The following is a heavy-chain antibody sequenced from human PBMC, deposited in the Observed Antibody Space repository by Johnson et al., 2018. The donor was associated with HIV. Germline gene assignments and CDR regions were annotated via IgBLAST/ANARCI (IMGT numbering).Heavy chain of an antibody. Sequence: VQLVESGGGLVQPGGSLRLSCAGSGFTFSDHAMGWARQAPGKGLEWVSSMSGSGAVTYYADSVKGRFTISRDNSKNRLFLQMNSLRAEDTAVYYCAKDPAVVPPICFDVWGQGTVVTVSS. CDR1: GFTFSDHA. CDR3: AKDPAVVPPICFDV. CDR2: MSGSGAVT. D-gene: IGHD3-22*01. J-gene: IGHJ3*01. V-gene: IGHV3-23*04.